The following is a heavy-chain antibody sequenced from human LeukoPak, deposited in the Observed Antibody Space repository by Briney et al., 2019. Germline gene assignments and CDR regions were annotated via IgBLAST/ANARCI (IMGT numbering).Heavy chain of an antibody. CDR1: GGSFSGYY. CDR3: ARDALLSAFDI. CDR2: INHSGST. V-gene: IGHV4-34*01. J-gene: IGHJ3*02. Sequence: SETLSLTCAVYGGSFSGYYWSWIRQPPGKGLEWIGEINHSGSTNYNPSLKSRVTISVDTSKNQFSLKLSSVTAADTAVYYCARDALLSAFDIWGQGTMVTVSS. D-gene: IGHD2-21*01.